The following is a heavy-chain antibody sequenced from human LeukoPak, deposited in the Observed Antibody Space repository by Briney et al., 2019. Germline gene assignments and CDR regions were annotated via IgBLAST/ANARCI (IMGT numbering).Heavy chain of an antibody. CDR3: ARDRGYCTNGVCYYFDY. V-gene: IGHV1-46*01. J-gene: IGHJ4*02. D-gene: IGHD2-8*01. CDR2: INPSGGST. CDR1: GYTFTSYY. Sequence: ASVKVSCKTSGYTFTSYYMHWVRQAPGQGLEWMGIINPSGGSTSYAQKFQGRVTMTRDMSTSTVYMKLSRLRSEDTAVYYCARDRGYCTNGVCYYFDYWGQGTLGTVSS.